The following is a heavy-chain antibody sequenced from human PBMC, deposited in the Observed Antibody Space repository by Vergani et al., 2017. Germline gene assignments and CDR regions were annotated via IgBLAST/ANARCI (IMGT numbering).Heavy chain of an antibody. CDR2: IWYDGSNK. J-gene: IGHJ3*02. CDR1: GFTFSSYG. CDR3: ARRWLPTSDPDAFDI. V-gene: IGHV3-33*01. D-gene: IGHD5-24*01. Sequence: QVQLVESGGGVVQPGRSLRLSCAASGFTFSSYGMHWVRQAPGKGLEWVAVIWYDGSNKYYADSVKGRFTISRDNYKNTLYLQMNSLRAEDTAVYYCARRWLPTSDPDAFDIWGQGTMVTVSS.